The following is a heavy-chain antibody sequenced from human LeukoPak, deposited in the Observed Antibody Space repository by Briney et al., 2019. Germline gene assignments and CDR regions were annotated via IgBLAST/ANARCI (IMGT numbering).Heavy chain of an antibody. CDR2: VSYDGSSK. CDR3: ARDPIVVLKTFYFDY. CDR1: GFTCSSYS. Sequence: GGSLRLSCAASGFTCSSYSMHWVRQAPGKGLEWVAVVSYDGSSKYYADSVKGRFTISRDNSKNTLYLQMNRLRDEDTAVYYCARDPIVVLKTFYFDYWGQGTLVTVSS. J-gene: IGHJ4*02. D-gene: IGHD3-22*01. V-gene: IGHV3-30-3*01.